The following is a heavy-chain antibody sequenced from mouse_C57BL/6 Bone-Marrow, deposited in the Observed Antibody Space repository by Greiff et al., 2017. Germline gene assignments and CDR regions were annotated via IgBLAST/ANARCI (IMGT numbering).Heavy chain of an antibody. V-gene: IGHV14-4*01. Sequence: VQLQQSGAELVRPGASVKLSCTASGFNIKDDYMHWVKQRPEQGLEWIGWIDPENGDTEYASKFQGKATITADTSSNTAYLQLSSLTSEDTAVYYCTLITTVVYYYAMDYWGQGTSVTGSS. D-gene: IGHD1-1*01. J-gene: IGHJ4*01. CDR2: IDPENGDT. CDR1: GFNIKDDY. CDR3: TLITTVVYYYAMDY.